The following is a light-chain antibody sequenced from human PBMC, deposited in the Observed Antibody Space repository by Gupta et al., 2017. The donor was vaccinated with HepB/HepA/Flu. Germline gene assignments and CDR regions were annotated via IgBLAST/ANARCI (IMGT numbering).Light chain of an antibody. CDR1: QSVLYSSNNKNY. J-gene: IGKJ4*01. CDR3: QQDESNPPHT. CDR2: WAS. Sequence: DIVMTQSPDSLAVSLGERATINCKSSQSVLYSSNNKNYLAWYKQKPGQPPKLLIYWASTREAGVPDRFSGSGSGTDFTLTISSRQAEDVAVYYCQQDESNPPHTFGGGTKVETK. V-gene: IGKV4-1*01.